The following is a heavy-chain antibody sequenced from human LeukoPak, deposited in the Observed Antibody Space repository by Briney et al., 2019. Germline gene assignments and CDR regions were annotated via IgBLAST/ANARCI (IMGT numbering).Heavy chain of an antibody. CDR2: IRSDGRNK. CDR1: GFTFSNYG. V-gene: IGHV3-30*02. CDR3: TRDMQGSRLYLVGSQND. D-gene: IGHD1-26*01. Sequence: GGSLRLSCAASGFTFSNYGMHWVRQAPGKGLEWVAFIRSDGRNKYYADSVKGRFPISRDNAMNTLYLQMNSLRAEDSALYYCTRDMQGSRLYLVGSQNDWGQGTLVTVSS. J-gene: IGHJ4*02.